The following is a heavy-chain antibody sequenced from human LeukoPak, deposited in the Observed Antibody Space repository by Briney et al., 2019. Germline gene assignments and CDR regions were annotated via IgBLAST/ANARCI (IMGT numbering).Heavy chain of an antibody. D-gene: IGHD2-15*01. CDR3: ARSGCSGGSCFLDY. J-gene: IGHJ4*02. Sequence: ASVKVSCKASGYTFTTYYIHWVRQAPGQGLEWMGIINPSDGSTNYAQKLQGRVTMTRDMSTSTVYMELSSLRSEDTAVYFCARSGCSGGSCFLDYWGQGTLVAVSS. V-gene: IGHV1-46*01. CDR2: INPSDGST. CDR1: GYTFTTYY.